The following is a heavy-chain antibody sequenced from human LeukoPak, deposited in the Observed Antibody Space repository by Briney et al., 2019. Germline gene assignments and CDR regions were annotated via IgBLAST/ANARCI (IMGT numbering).Heavy chain of an antibody. CDR2: ISSSSSYI. V-gene: IGHV3-21*01. D-gene: IGHD6-13*01. CDR3: ARGPAAGLFDY. Sequence: GGSLRLSCAASGLTFSSYSMNWVRQAPGKGLEWVSSISSSSSYIYYADSVKGRFTISRDNAKNSLYLQMNSLRAEDTAVYYCARGPAAGLFDYWGQGTLVTVSS. J-gene: IGHJ4*02. CDR1: GLTFSSYS.